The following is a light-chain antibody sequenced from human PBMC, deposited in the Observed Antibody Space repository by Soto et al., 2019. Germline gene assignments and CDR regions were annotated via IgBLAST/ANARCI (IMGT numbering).Light chain of an antibody. Sequence: QSVLTQPPSASGTPGQTVTISCSGSSSNIGSNRVNWYQQLPGTAPKLLMYSSNQRPSGVPDRFSGSKSGTSASLAISGLQAEDEADYYCAACDDSLNGVVFGGGTKVTVL. CDR3: AACDDSLNGVV. J-gene: IGLJ2*01. CDR1: SSNIGSNR. CDR2: SSN. V-gene: IGLV1-44*01.